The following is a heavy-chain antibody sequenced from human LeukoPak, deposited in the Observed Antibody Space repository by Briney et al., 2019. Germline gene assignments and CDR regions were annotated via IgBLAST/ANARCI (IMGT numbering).Heavy chain of an antibody. V-gene: IGHV3-53*01. CDR1: GFTVSSNS. CDR2: IYSGGNT. CDR3: ARRAGEYSHPYDY. J-gene: IGHJ4*02. Sequence: GGSLRLSCTVSGFTVSSNSWSWVRQAPGKGLEWVSFIYSGGNTHYSDSVTGRFTISRDNSKNTLYLQMNSLRAEDTAIYYCARRAGEYSHPYDYWGQGTLVTVAS. D-gene: IGHD2-15*01.